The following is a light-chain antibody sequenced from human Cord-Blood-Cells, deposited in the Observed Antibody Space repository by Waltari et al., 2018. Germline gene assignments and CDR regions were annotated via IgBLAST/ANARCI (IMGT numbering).Light chain of an antibody. V-gene: IGKV1-39*01. Sequence: DIQMTQSPSSLSASVGDRVTITCRASQSISSYLNWYQQKPGKAPKLLIYDASSVQSGVPSRFSGSGSGTDFTLTISRLQPEDFATYYCQQIYSTPRTFGQGTKVESK. CDR2: DAS. CDR1: QSISSY. CDR3: QQIYSTPRT. J-gene: IGKJ1*01.